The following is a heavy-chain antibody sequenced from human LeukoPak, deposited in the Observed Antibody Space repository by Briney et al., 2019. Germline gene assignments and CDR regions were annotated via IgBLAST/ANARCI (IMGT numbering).Heavy chain of an antibody. CDR1: GYSVNNGYY. CDR2: LYHSDSV. J-gene: IGHJ6*03. V-gene: IGHV4-38-2*01. Sequence: SETLSLTCAVSGYSVNNGYYWVWIRQPPGRGLEWIGSLYHSDSVYYNTALQSRVSMSVDTSKNQFSLKLSFVTAADTAVYYCARQHDSYFYYYVDVWGSGTTVTVSS. CDR3: ARQHDSYFYYYVDV.